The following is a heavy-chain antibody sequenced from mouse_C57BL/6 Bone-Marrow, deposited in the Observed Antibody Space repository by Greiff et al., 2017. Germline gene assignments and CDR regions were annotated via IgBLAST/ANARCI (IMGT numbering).Heavy chain of an antibody. CDR3: AGEGYFYALDY. Sequence: EVKLMESGPGLVKPSQSLSLTCSVTGYSITSGYYWNWIRQFPGNKLEWMGYISYDGSNNYNPSLKNRNSITRDTSTNKVFLKLNTVTTEDTATDYCAGEGYFYALDYWGQGTSVTVSS. D-gene: IGHD3-1*01. J-gene: IGHJ4*01. CDR1: GYSITSGYY. V-gene: IGHV3-6*01. CDR2: ISYDGSN.